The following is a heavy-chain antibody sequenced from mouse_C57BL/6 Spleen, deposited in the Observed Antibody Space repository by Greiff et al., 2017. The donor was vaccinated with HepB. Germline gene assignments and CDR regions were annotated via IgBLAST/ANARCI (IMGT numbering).Heavy chain of an antibody. CDR2: IDPDGGGT. J-gene: IGHJ2*01. V-gene: IGHV1-72*01. CDR3: ARSMVTGRGSDD. Sequence: QVQLQQPGAELVKPGASVKLSCKASGYTFTSYWMHWVKQRPGRGLEWIGEIDPDGGGTKYNEKFKSKATLTADKPSSTAYMQLSSLTSEDSAVYYCARSMVTGRGSDDWGHGPTLTVSS. D-gene: IGHD2-2*01. CDR1: GYTFTSYW.